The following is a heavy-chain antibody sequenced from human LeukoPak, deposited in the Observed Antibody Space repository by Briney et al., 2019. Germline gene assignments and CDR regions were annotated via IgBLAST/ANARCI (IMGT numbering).Heavy chain of an antibody. D-gene: IGHD6-13*01. J-gene: IGHJ4*02. Sequence: GGSLRLSCAASGFTFSRYAMSWVRQAPGKGLEWVSDITGSGDDTDYADSVKGRFTISRDNSKNTLYLQMNSLRAEDTAVYYCARGGSSWYFDYWGQGTLVTVSS. CDR3: ARGGSSWYFDY. CDR1: GFTFSRYA. V-gene: IGHV3-23*01. CDR2: ITGSGDDT.